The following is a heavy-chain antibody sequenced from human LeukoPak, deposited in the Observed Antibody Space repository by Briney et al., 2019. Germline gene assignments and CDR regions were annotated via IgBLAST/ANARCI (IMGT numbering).Heavy chain of an antibody. CDR1: GYTFTGYY. J-gene: IGHJ6*03. D-gene: IGHD5-12*01. CDR2: INPNSGGT. CDR3: ASRGRGYSGYAPVFDYYYYYYMDV. V-gene: IGHV1-2*02. Sequence: ASVKVSCKASGYTFTGYYMHWVRQAPGQGLEWMGWINPNSGGTNYAQKFQGRVTMTRDTSTSTVYMELSSLRSEDTAVYYCASRGRGYSGYAPVFDYYYYYYMDVWGKGTTVTVSS.